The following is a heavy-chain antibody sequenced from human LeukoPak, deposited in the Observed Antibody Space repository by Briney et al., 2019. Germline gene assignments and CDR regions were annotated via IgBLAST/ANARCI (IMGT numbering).Heavy chain of an antibody. J-gene: IGHJ4*02. CDR1: GYDFTSVG. D-gene: IGHD6-19*01. CDR2: ISPYNGNT. CDR3: ARAGSGSGWYFDY. V-gene: IGHV1-18*01. Sequence: GASVKVSCKASGYDFTSVGITWVRRAPGQGLEWMGWISPYNGNTRYAQKFQGRVAMTTDTSTTTAYMELKGLRFNDKAVYYCARAGSGSGWYFDYWGQGTLVTVSS.